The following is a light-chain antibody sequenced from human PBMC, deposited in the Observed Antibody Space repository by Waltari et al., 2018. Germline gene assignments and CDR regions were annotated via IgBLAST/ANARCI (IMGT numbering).Light chain of an antibody. V-gene: IGLV8-61*01. J-gene: IGLJ3*02. Sequence: QTVVTQEPSLSVSPGGTVTLTCALSSGSLSTTSYATWYQQTPGQAPCTLVYKADARSSGVPDLFSGSILGNTAALTITGAQSDDESDYYCARYMGSGIWLFGGWTRLTVL. CDR1: SGSLSTTSY. CDR3: ARYMGSGIWL. CDR2: KAD.